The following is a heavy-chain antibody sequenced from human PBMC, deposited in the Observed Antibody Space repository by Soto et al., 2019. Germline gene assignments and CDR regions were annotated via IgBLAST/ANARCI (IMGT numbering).Heavy chain of an antibody. J-gene: IGHJ4*02. CDR1: GYTFTSYY. Sequence: ASVKVSWKASGYTFTSYYMHCVRQAPGQGLEWMGIINPSGGGTSYAQKFQGRVTMTRDTSTSTVYMELSSLRSEDTAVYYCARGGQLRYLDWLLDYWGQGTLVTVSS. V-gene: IGHV1-46*03. D-gene: IGHD3-9*01. CDR3: ARGGQLRYLDWLLDY. CDR2: INPSGGGT.